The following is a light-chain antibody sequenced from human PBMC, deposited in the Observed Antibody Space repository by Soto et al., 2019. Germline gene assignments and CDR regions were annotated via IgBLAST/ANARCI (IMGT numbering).Light chain of an antibody. Sequence: QSVPTQPPSASGTPGQRVTISCSGSSSNIGSNTVNWYQQLPGTAPKLLIYSNNQRPSGVPDRFSGSKSGTSASLAISGLQSEDEADYYCAAWDDSLNGLLFGGGTKLTVL. V-gene: IGLV1-44*01. CDR3: AAWDDSLNGLL. CDR2: SNN. CDR1: SSNIGSNT. J-gene: IGLJ2*01.